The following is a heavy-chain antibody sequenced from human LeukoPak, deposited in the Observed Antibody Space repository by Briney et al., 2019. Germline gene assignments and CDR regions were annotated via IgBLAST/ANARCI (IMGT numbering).Heavy chain of an antibody. D-gene: IGHD5-18*01. J-gene: IGHJ4*02. CDR2: ISSGGNTI. CDR1: GFTFSSYE. CDR3: AREGTAMVSFDY. Sequence: GGSLRLSCAASGFTFSSYEMNWVRQAPGKGLEWVSYISSGGNTIYYADSVKGRFTISRGNAKNSLYLQMNSLRAEDTAVYYCAREGTAMVSFDYWGQGTLVTVSS. V-gene: IGHV3-48*03.